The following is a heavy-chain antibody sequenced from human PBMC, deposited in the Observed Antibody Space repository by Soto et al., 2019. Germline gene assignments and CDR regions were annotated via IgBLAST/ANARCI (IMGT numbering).Heavy chain of an antibody. V-gene: IGHV3-23*01. CDR2: ISGSGGST. J-gene: IGHJ4*02. CDR1: GFTFSSYA. CDR3: AKPTYLRYFDWLPFDY. Sequence: PGGSLRLSCAASGFTFSSYAMSWVRQAPGKGLEWVSAISGSGGSTYYADSVKGRFTISRDNSRNTLYLQMNSLRAEDTAAYYCAKPTYLRYFDWLPFDYWGQGTLVTVSS. D-gene: IGHD3-9*01.